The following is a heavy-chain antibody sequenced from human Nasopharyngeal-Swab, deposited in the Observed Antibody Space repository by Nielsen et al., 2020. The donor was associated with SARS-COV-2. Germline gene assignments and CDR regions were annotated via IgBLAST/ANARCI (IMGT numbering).Heavy chain of an antibody. V-gene: IGHV2-26*01. CDR2: IFSNDEK. D-gene: IGHD6-19*01. CDR1: GFSLSNARMG. CDR3: ARIRWDSSGESDY. Sequence: SGPTLVKPTETLTLTCTVSGFSLSNARMGVRWIRQPPGKALEWLAHIFSNDEKSYSTSLKSRLTISKDTSKSQVVLTMTNMDPVDTATYYCARIRWDSSGESDYGGQGTLVTVSS. J-gene: IGHJ4*02.